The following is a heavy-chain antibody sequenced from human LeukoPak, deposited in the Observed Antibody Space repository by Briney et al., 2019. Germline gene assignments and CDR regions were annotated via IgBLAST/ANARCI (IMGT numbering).Heavy chain of an antibody. J-gene: IGHJ6*03. Sequence: PGGSLRLSCAASGFTFSSYGMHWVRQAPGKGLEWVAAIWYDGSNKYYADSVKGRFTISRDNSKNTLYLQMNSLRAEDTAVYYCAKDIRNDILTGYSGDYYMDVWGKGTTVTVSS. V-gene: IGHV3-33*06. CDR1: GFTFSSYG. CDR3: AKDIRNDILTGYSGDYYMDV. CDR2: IWYDGSNK. D-gene: IGHD3-9*01.